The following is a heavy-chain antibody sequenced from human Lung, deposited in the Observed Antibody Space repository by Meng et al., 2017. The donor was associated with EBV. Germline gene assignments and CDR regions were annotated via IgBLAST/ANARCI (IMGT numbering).Heavy chain of an antibody. V-gene: IGHV4-31*03. CDR1: GGSVDSGAYY. CDR3: ARLRLVWMFDY. D-gene: IGHD6-19*01. Sequence: VQLQESGPGLVKPSQTLSLTCTVSGGSVDSGAYYWSWFRQRPGKGLEWIGYIYYSGSTFYTPSLKSRATLSVDTSKNQFSLKLNSVTAADTAVYYCARLRLVWMFDYWGQGALVTVSS. CDR2: IYYSGST. J-gene: IGHJ4*02.